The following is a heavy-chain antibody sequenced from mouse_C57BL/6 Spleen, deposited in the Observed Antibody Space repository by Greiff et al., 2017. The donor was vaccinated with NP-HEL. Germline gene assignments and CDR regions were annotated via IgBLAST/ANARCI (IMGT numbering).Heavy chain of an antibody. CDR1: GYTFTSYW. J-gene: IGHJ4*01. CDR3: ARWAYQSKVYAMDY. CDR2: INPSSGYT. D-gene: IGHD1-3*01. V-gene: IGHV1-7*01. Sequence: QVQLQQSGAELAKPGASVKLSCKASGYTFTSYWMHWVKQRPGQGLEWIGYINPSSGYTKYTQKFKDKATLTADKSSSTAYMQLSSLTNEDSAVHYCARWAYQSKVYAMDYWGQGTSVTVSS.